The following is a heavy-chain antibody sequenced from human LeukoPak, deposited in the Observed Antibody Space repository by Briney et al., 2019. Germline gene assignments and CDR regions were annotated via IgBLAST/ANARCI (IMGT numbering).Heavy chain of an antibody. J-gene: IGHJ3*02. CDR1: GFTFSSYG. CDR2: ISNDGSNK. CDR3: AKGRGALDI. Sequence: GGSLRLSCVASGFTFSSYGMHWVRQAPGKGLEWVAVISNDGSNKYYADSVKGRFTISRDNSKNTLYLQMNSLRAEDTAVYYCAKGRGALDIWGQGTMVTVSS. V-gene: IGHV3-30*18. D-gene: IGHD3-10*01.